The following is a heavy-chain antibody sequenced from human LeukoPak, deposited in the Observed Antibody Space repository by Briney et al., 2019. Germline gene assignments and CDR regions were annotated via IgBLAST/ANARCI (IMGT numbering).Heavy chain of an antibody. V-gene: IGHV3-23*01. CDR2: ISGSGGST. CDR3: AKQSSRLYYYDSSGYYGY. Sequence: GGSLRLSCAASGFTFSSYAMSWVRQAPGKGLEWVSAISGSGGSTYYADSVKGRFTISRDNSKNALYLQMNSLRAEDTAVYYCAKQSSRLYYYDSSGYYGYWGQGTLVTVSS. CDR1: GFTFSSYA. D-gene: IGHD3-22*01. J-gene: IGHJ4*02.